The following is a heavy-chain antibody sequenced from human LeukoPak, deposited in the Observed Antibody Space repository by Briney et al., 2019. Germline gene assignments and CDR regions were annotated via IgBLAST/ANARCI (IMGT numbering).Heavy chain of an antibody. CDR2: ISSSSSYI. Sequence: GGSLRLSCAASGFTSSSYSMNWVRQAPGKGLEWVSSISSSSSYIYYADSVKGRFTISRDNAKNSLYLQMNSLRAEDTAVYYCARDLVGTRLPDYWGQGTLVTVFS. D-gene: IGHD1-14*01. V-gene: IGHV3-21*01. CDR3: ARDLVGTRLPDY. J-gene: IGHJ4*02. CDR1: GFTSSSYS.